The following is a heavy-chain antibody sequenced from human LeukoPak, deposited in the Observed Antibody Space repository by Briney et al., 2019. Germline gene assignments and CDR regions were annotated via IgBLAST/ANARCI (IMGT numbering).Heavy chain of an antibody. CDR3: AIPSYDFWSGYYPYGMDV. Sequence: GGSLRLSCAASGFTFSSYAMHWVRQAPGKGLEWVAVISYDGSNKYYADSVKGRFTISRDNSKITLYLQMNSLRAEDTAVYYCAIPSYDFWSGYYPYGMDVWGQGTTVTVSS. CDR2: ISYDGSNK. CDR1: GFTFSSYA. D-gene: IGHD3-3*01. J-gene: IGHJ6*02. V-gene: IGHV3-30-3*01.